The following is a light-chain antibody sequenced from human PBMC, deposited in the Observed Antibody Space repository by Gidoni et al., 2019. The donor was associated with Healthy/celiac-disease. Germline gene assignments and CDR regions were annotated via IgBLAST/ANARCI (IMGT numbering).Light chain of an antibody. CDR3: QQSYSTPT. J-gene: IGKJ1*01. CDR1: KSISSS. CDR2: SDS. V-gene: IGKV1-39*01. Sequence: DIQMTHSPSSLSASVGDRGTITCRASKSISSSLNLYQQNTGKAPKLLIYSDSWLHSGVSSMCSGSGAGTDFTLTISSLQPEDFATYYCQQSYSTPTFGQGTKVEIK.